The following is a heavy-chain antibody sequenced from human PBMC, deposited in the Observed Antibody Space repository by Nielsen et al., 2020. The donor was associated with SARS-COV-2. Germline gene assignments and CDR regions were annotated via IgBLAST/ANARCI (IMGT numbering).Heavy chain of an antibody. Sequence: SETLSLTCTVSGASINSGGYYWSWIRQHPGKGLEWIGYIYYSGSTYYNPSLKSRVTISVDTSKNQFSLKLSSVTAADTAVYYCARERSGWFGEPHDAFDIWGQGTMVTVSS. D-gene: IGHD3-10*01. CDR1: GASINSGGYY. CDR2: IYYSGST. V-gene: IGHV4-31*03. CDR3: ARERSGWFGEPHDAFDI. J-gene: IGHJ3*02.